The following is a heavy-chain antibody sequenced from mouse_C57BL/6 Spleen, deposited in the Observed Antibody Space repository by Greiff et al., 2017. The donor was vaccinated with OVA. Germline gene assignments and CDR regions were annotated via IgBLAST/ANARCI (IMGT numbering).Heavy chain of an antibody. V-gene: IGHV5-4*03. CDR1: GFTFSSYA. Sequence: EVKVVESGGGLVKPGGSLKLSCAASGFTFSSYAMSWVRQTPEKRLEWVATISDGGSYTYYPDNVKGRFTISRDNAKNNLYLQMSHLKAEDTAMYYCAREGGYPAWFAYWGQGTLVTVSA. J-gene: IGHJ3*01. CDR2: ISDGGSYT. D-gene: IGHD2-2*01. CDR3: AREGGYPAWFAY.